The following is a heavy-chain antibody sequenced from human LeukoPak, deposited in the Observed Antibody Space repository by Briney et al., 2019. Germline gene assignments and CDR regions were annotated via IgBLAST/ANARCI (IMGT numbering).Heavy chain of an antibody. CDR1: GFTFSSYA. J-gene: IGHJ6*03. D-gene: IGHD6-6*01. CDR2: ISGSGGST. Sequence: GGSLRLSCAASGFTFSSYAMSWVRQAPGKGLEWVSAISGSGGSTYYADSVRGRFTISRDNSKNTLYLKMNSLRAEDTAVYYCAKGDSSSSPYYMDVWGKGTTVTVSS. V-gene: IGHV3-23*01. CDR3: AKGDSSSSPYYMDV.